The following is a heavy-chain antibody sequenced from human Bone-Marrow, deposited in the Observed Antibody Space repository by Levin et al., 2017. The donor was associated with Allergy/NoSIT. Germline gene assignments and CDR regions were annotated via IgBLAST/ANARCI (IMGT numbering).Heavy chain of an antibody. CDR2: IKSKTDGGTT. Sequence: LSLTCAASGFTFSNAWMSWVRQAPGKGLEWVGRIKSKTDGGTTDYAAPVKGRFTISRDDSKNTLYLQMNSLKTEDTAVYYCTTDQYCSGGSCWVTDAFDIWGQGTMVTVSS. J-gene: IGHJ3*02. D-gene: IGHD2-15*01. CDR1: GFTFSNAW. V-gene: IGHV3-15*01. CDR3: TTDQYCSGGSCWVTDAFDI.